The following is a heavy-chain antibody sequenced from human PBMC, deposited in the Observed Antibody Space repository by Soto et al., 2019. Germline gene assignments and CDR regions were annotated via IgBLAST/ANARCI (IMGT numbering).Heavy chain of an antibody. D-gene: IGHD6-19*01. J-gene: IGHJ5*01. V-gene: IGHV1-69*13. CDR2: IIPIFGTA. CDR3: ARAGLVVAGKLDS. CDR1: GGTFSSYA. Sequence: SVKVSCKASGGTFSSYAISWVRHAPGQGLEWMGGIIPIFGTANYAQKFQGRVTITADESTSTAYMELSSLRSEDTAVYYCARAGLVVAGKLDSWGQGTLVTVSS.